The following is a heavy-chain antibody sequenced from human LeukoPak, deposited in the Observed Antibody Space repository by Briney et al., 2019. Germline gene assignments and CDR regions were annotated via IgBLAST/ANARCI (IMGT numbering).Heavy chain of an antibody. CDR3: ARVLSTSRRHDAFDI. J-gene: IGHJ3*02. Sequence: GASVKVSCKASGYTFTSFYIHWVRQAPGQGLEWMGIINPSGDSTICARKFQGRVTMTGDMSTSTVYMEMSSLRSEDTAVYYCARVLSTSRRHDAFDIWGQGTMVTVSS. D-gene: IGHD6-6*01. CDR2: INPSGDST. V-gene: IGHV1-46*01. CDR1: GYTFTSFY.